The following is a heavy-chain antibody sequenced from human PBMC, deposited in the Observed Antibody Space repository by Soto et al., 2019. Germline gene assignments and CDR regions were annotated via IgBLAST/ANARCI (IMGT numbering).Heavy chain of an antibody. CDR3: AREDDSSGYYVD. CDR1: GGSISSYY. CDR2: IYYSGST. J-gene: IGHJ4*02. D-gene: IGHD3-22*01. Sequence: CTVSGGSISSYYWSWIRQPPGKGLEWIGYIYYSGSTNYNPSLKSRVTISVDTSKNQFSLKLSSVTAADTAVYYCAREDDSSGYYVDWGQGTLVTVSS. V-gene: IGHV4-59*01.